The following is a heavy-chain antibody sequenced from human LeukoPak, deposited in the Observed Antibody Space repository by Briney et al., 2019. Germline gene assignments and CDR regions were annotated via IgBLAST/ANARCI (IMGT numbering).Heavy chain of an antibody. J-gene: IGHJ4*02. CDR1: GFTFSSYA. D-gene: IGHD7-27*01. CDR2: ISYDGSNK. CDR3: ARDRHWGLPEFDY. Sequence: GRSQRLSCAASGFTFSSYAMHWVRQAPGKGLEWVAVISYDGSNKYYADSVKGRFTISRDNSKNTLYLQMNSLRAEDTAVYYCARDRHWGLPEFDYWGQGTLVTVSS. V-gene: IGHV3-30-3*01.